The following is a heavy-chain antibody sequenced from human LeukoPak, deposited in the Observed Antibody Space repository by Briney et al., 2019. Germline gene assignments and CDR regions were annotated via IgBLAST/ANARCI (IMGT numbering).Heavy chain of an antibody. CDR2: IIPIFGTT. CDR1: GGTFSSYA. V-gene: IGHV1-69*01. J-gene: IGHJ4*02. Sequence: ASLKLSCKASGGTFSSYAISWVRQAPGQGLEWIGAIIPIFGTTNYAQKVKGRVTITADESTSTLYLELSSLRSEDTAVYYCERDSTVATKPRDYWGQGTLVTVSS. CDR3: ERDSTVATKPRDY. D-gene: IGHD4-11*01.